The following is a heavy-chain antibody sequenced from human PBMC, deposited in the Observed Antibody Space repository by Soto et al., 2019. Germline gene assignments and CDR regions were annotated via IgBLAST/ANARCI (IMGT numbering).Heavy chain of an antibody. Sequence: QVQLVQSGAEVKKPGASVKISCKASGYTFSRYYMHWVRQAPGQGLEWMGIINPSGGSTSYAQKFQGRLTMIRDTSTSTVYMELSSLRSEDTAVYYCARAFVEVPSAWYFFDDWGQGTLVAVSS. V-gene: IGHV1-46*03. CDR1: GYTFSRYY. J-gene: IGHJ4*02. CDR2: INPSGGST. CDR3: ARAFVEVPSAWYFFDD. D-gene: IGHD2-21*01.